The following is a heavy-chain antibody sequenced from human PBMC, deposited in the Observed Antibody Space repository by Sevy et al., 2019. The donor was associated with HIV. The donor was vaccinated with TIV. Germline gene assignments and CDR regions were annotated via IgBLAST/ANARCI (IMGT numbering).Heavy chain of an antibody. CDR2: IYYSGST. J-gene: IGHJ5*02. Sequence: SETLSLTCTVSGGSISSSSYYWGWIRQPPGKGLEWIGSIYYSGSTYYNPSLKSRVTISVDTSKNQFSLKLSSVTAADTAVYYCARQDVTKVRGVKQGSGFDPWGQGTLVTVSS. D-gene: IGHD3-10*01. CDR3: ARQDVTKVRGVKQGSGFDP. V-gene: IGHV4-39*01. CDR1: GGSISSSSYY.